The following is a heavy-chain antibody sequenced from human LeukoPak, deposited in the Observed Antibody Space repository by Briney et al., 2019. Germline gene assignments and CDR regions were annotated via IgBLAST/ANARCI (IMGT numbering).Heavy chain of an antibody. CDR1: GFTFDGYG. CDR2: INWNGGKV. V-gene: IGHV3-20*04. J-gene: IGHJ4*02. CDR3: ARSPEGPSYYFDY. Sequence: GGSLRLSCAASGFTFDGYGMSWVRQAPGKGMEWVSGINWNGGKVGYADSVKGRFTISRDNAKNSMFLQMNSLRAEDTAFYYCARSPEGPSYYFDYWGQGILVTVSS.